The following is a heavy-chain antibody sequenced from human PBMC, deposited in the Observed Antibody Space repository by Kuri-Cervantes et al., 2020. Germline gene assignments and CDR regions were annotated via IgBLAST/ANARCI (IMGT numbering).Heavy chain of an antibody. V-gene: IGHV4-39*01. J-gene: IGHJ6*03. CDR2: IYYSGST. Sequence: SETLSLTCTVSGDSISSTSYYWGWVRPPPGKGLVWIGTIYYSGSTYYNPSHKSRVTISVDTSKNQFSLKLSSVTAADTAVYYCAKGYYYMDVWGKGTTVTVSS. CDR1: GDSISSTSYY. CDR3: AKGYYYMDV.